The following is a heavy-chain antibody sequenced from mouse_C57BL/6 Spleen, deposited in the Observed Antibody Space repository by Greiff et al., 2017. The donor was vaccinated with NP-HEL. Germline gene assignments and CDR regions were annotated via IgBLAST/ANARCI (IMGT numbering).Heavy chain of an antibody. CDR3: AIYDGYYGGYFDV. Sequence: VPLKASGPGLVQPSQSLSLTCSVTGYSITSGSYWNWLRPFPGNKLEWMGYISYAGSNNNNPSLKNRISITRDTSKNQFFLKLNSVTTEDTATYYCAIYDGYYGGYFDVWGTGTTVTVSS. CDR1: GYSITSGSY. CDR2: ISYAGSN. J-gene: IGHJ1*03. D-gene: IGHD2-3*01. V-gene: IGHV3-6*01.